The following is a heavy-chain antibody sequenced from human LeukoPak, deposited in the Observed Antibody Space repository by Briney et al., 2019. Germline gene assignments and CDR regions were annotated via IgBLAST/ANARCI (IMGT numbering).Heavy chain of an antibody. CDR3: ARGLAYYDSSGYYYFDY. J-gene: IGHJ4*02. CDR2: IYYSGST. Sequence: SETLSLTCTVSGGSISSGDYHWSWLRQPPGKGLEWIGYIYYSGSTYYNPSLKSRVTISVDTSKNQFSLKLSSVTAADTAVYYCARGLAYYDSSGYYYFDYWSQGTLVTVSS. V-gene: IGHV4-30-4*01. D-gene: IGHD3-22*01. CDR1: GGSISSGDYH.